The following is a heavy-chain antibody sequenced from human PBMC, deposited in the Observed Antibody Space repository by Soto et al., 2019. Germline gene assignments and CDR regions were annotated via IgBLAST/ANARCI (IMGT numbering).Heavy chain of an antibody. Sequence: WGSLRLSCAASGFTFSSYAMHWVRQAPGKGLEWVAVISYDGSNKYYADSVKGRFTISRDNSKNTLYLQMNSLRAEDTAVYYCARVYAPMDVWGQGTTVTVSS. CDR2: ISYDGSNK. CDR3: ARVYAPMDV. CDR1: GFTFSSYA. V-gene: IGHV3-30-3*01. D-gene: IGHD2-8*01. J-gene: IGHJ6*02.